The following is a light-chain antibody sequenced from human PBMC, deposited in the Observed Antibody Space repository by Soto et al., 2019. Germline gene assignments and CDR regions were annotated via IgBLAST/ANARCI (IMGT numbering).Light chain of an antibody. CDR3: QQSYSTPLT. CDR1: QSISSY. J-gene: IGKJ4*01. V-gene: IGKV1-39*01. CDR2: DAS. Sequence: DIQMTQSPSSLSASVGDRVTITCRASQSISSYLNWYQQKPGKAPKLLIYDASSLQSGVTSRFSGSGSGTDFTLTISNLQPEDFATYDCQQSYSTPLTFGGGTKVDIK.